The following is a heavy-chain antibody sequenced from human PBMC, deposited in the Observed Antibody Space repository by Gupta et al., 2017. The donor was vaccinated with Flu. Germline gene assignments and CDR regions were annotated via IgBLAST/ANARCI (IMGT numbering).Heavy chain of an antibody. D-gene: IGHD3-22*01. J-gene: IGHJ3*02. CDR2: IIPIFGTA. CDR3: ASRRRQIVVVTSSAFDI. CDR1: GGTFSSYA. V-gene: IGHV1-69*06. Sequence: QVQLVQSGAEVKKPGSSVKVSCKASGGTFSSYAISWVRQAPGQGLEWMGGIIPIFGTANYAQKFQGRVTITADKSTSTAYMELSSLRSEDTAVYYCASRRRQIVVVTSSAFDIWGQGTMVTVSS.